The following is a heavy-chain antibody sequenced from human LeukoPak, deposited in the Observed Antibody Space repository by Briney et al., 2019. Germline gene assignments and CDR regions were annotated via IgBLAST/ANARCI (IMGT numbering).Heavy chain of an antibody. CDR1: GYPFTSYG. CDR2: ISAYNGNT. CDR3: ARAEYYYDSSGYQY. J-gene: IGHJ4*02. D-gene: IGHD3-22*01. V-gene: IGHV1-18*01. Sequence: GASVKVSCKASGYPFTSYGISWVRQAPGQGLEWMGWISAYNGNTNYAQKLQGRVTMTTDTSTSTAYMELRSLRSDDTAVYYCARAEYYYDSSGYQYWGQGTLVTVSS.